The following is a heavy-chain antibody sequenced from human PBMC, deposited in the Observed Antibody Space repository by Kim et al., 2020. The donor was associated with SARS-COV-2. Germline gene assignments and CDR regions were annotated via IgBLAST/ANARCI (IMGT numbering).Heavy chain of an antibody. CDR1: GGSISSGGYY. J-gene: IGHJ4*02. Sequence: SETLSLTCTVSGGSISSGGYYWSWIRQHPGKGLEWIGYIYYSGSTYYNPSLKSRVTISVDTSKNRFSLKLSSVTAADTAVYYCARAPGSGSYYTVGRESFDYWGQGTLVTVSS. CDR2: IYYSGST. V-gene: IGHV4-31*03. D-gene: IGHD3-10*01. CDR3: ARAPGSGSYYTVGRESFDY.